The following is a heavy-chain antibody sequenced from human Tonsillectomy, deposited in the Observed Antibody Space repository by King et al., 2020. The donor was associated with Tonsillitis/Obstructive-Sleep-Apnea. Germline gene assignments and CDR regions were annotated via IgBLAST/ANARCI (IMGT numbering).Heavy chain of an antibody. V-gene: IGHV1-18*01. Sequence: VQLVESGAEVKKPGASVKVSCKASGYTFTSYGISWVRQAPGQGLEWMGWISAYNGDTHSAQKLQGRVTMTTHTPASTAYMELRSLRSDDTAVYYCAGVDCSSGYSDWYFDLWGRGTLVTVSS. J-gene: IGHJ2*01. CDR1: GYTFTSYG. D-gene: IGHD3-22*01. CDR2: ISAYNGDT. CDR3: AGVDCSSGYSDWYFDL.